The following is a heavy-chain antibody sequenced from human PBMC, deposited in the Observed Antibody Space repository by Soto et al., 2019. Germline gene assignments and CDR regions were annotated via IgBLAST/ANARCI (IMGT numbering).Heavy chain of an antibody. CDR3: ARVGVWDKYYFDY. V-gene: IGHV1-8*01. Sequence: GASVKVSCKASGYTFTSYDINWVRQATGQGLEWMGWMNPNSGNTGYAQKFQGRVTVTRNTSISTAYMELSSLRSEDTAVYYCARVGVWDKYYFDYWGQGTLVTVSS. D-gene: IGHD6-13*01. CDR1: GYTFTSYD. J-gene: IGHJ4*02. CDR2: MNPNSGNT.